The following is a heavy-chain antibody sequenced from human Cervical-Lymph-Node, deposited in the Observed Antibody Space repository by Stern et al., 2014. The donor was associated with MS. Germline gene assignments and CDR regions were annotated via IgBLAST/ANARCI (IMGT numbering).Heavy chain of an antibody. CDR2: LSFDGSNK. D-gene: IGHD1-7*01. CDR1: GFTFSSYG. Sequence: QVQLVQSGGGVVQPGRSLRLSCAASGFTFSSYGMHWVRQAPGKGLEWVAVLSFDGSNKYYADSVKGRFTISRDNSKNTLYPQMNSLRAEDTAVYYCARAVRELGTWGQGTLVTVSS. J-gene: IGHJ5*02. V-gene: IGHV3-30*03. CDR3: ARAVRELGT.